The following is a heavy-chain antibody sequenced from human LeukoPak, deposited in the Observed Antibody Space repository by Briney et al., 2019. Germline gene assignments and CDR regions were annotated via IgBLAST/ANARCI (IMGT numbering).Heavy chain of an antibody. J-gene: IGHJ4*02. CDR2: INHSGST. CDR1: GGSFSGYY. CDR3: ARGRVTDY. D-gene: IGHD2-21*02. V-gene: IGHV4-34*01. Sequence: SETLSLTCAVYGGSFSGYYWSWIRQPPGKGLEWIGEINHSGSTNYNPSLKSRVTISVDTSKNQFSLKLSSVTAADTAVYYCARGRVTDYWGQGTLVTVSS.